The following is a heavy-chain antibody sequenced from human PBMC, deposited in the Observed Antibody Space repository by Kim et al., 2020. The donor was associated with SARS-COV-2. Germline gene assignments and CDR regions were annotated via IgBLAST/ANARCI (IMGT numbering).Heavy chain of an antibody. V-gene: IGHV3-48*02. CDR3: ARDHNWAFDS. CDR1: GFTFSTYS. CDR2: ISLTYSIR. J-gene: IGHJ4*02. D-gene: IGHD1-1*01. Sequence: GGSLRLSCAASGFTFSTYSMNWVRQAPGKGLEWISYISLTYSIRSYADSVKGRFTISTDNAKNSLYLQMDSLRDEDTAVYYCARDHNWAFDSWGQGTLVTVSS.